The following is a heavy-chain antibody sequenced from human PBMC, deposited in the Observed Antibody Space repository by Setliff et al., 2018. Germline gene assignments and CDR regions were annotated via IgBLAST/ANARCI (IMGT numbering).Heavy chain of an antibody. CDR3: ARDGGEY. D-gene: IGHD3-3*01. Sequence: PGGSLRLSCAASGFTFSSYWMSWVRQAPGKGLEWVGNINQDGSGKYYVDSVKGRFPISRYNAKNSLYLQMNSLRAEDTAVYYCARDGGEYWGQGTLVTVSS. V-gene: IGHV3-7*01. CDR2: INQDGSGK. J-gene: IGHJ4*02. CDR1: GFTFSSYW.